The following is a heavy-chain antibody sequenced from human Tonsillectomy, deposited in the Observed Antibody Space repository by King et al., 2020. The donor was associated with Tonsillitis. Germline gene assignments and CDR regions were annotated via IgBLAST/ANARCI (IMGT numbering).Heavy chain of an antibody. Sequence: QLVQSGAEVKKPGASVKVSCKASGYTFTGYYIHWVRQAPGQGLEWMGWINPNSGGTDYAQKFQGRVTMTRDMSISTAYMALSSLRSDDTDVYYCASYRTAGYSSSWREYFQHWGQGTLVTVSS. CDR1: GYTFTGYY. CDR3: ASYRTAGYSSSWREYFQH. V-gene: IGHV1-2*02. CDR2: INPNSGGT. D-gene: IGHD6-13*01. J-gene: IGHJ1*01.